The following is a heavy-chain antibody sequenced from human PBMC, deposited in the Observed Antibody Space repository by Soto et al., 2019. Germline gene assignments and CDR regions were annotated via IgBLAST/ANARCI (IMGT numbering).Heavy chain of an antibody. CDR1: GFSFRDHS. CDR3: ARLPKGSVVTG. Sequence: PGGSLRLSCVGSGFSFRDHSMNWVRQPPGKGLQWISYISSSSENIYYADSVKGRFTVSRDNAKNTLFLQMKRLRDDDSAIYYCARLPKGSVVTGWGQGSLFTVPQ. V-gene: IGHV3-48*02. J-gene: IGHJ4*01. D-gene: IGHD3-9*01. CDR2: ISSSSENI.